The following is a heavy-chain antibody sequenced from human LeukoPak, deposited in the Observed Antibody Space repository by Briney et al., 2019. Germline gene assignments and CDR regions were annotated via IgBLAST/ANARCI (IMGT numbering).Heavy chain of an antibody. J-gene: IGHJ4*02. CDR2: KSYDGSNK. CDR1: GFTFSSYA. Sequence: GGSLRLSCAASGFTFSSYAMHWVRQAPGKGLEWVAVKSYDGSNKYYADSVKGRFTISRDNSKNTLYLQMNSLRAEDTAVYYCARDGGMGPYGSEIDYWGQGTQVTVSS. V-gene: IGHV3-30-3*01. D-gene: IGHD3-10*01. CDR3: ARDGGMGPYGSEIDY.